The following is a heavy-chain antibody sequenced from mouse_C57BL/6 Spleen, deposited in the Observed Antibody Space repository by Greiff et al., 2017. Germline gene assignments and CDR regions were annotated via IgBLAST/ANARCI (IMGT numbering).Heavy chain of an antibody. J-gene: IGHJ2*01. CDR2: FYPGGGGT. Sequence: QVQLQQSGAELVKPGASVKISCKASGYAFTEYSMNWVKQRSGQGLEWIGRFYPGGGGTKYNGKFKGKATLTADKSSSTDYMELSRLTSEDSAVYFCARDEDGGGYPYYFDDWGKGTTRTVAS. V-gene: IGHV1-62-2*01. CDR3: ARDEDGGGYPYYFDD. CDR1: GYAFTEYS. D-gene: IGHD1-1*02.